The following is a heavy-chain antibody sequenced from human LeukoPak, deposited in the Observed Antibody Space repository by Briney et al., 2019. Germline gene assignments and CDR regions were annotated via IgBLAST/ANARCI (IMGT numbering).Heavy chain of an antibody. CDR2: ISFDGSNK. Sequence: PGGSLRLSCAASGFTFSYYGMHWVRQAPGKGLEWVAFISFDGSNKYYADSVKGRFAISRDNSENTLYLRMNSLRAEDTALYYCAKPYHDFWSAYSGGGSMNVWGQGTTVTVSS. CDR1: GFTFSYYG. J-gene: IGHJ6*02. CDR3: AKPYHDFWSAYSGGGSMNV. D-gene: IGHD3-3*01. V-gene: IGHV3-30*18.